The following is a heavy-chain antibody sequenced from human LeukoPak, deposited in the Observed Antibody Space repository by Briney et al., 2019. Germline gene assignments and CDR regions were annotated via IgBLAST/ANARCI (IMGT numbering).Heavy chain of an antibody. CDR2: IYYSGST. D-gene: IGHD4-17*01. Sequence: SQTLSLTCTVSGGSISSGGYYWSWIRQHPGKGLEWIGYIYYSGSTYYNPSLKSRVTISVDTSKNQFSLKLSSVTAADTAVYYCARDPEYESDYATGAFDIWGQGTMVTVSS. CDR1: GGSISSGGYY. V-gene: IGHV4-31*03. CDR3: ARDPEYESDYATGAFDI. J-gene: IGHJ3*02.